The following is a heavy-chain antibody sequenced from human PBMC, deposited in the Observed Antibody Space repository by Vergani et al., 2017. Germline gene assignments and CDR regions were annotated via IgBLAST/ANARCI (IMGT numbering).Heavy chain of an antibody. CDR1: GFTVSSNY. CDR2: MYSGGST. CDR3: ARGTPADIVVVPAAIPPLGY. V-gene: IGHV3-53*04. J-gene: IGHJ4*02. Sequence: EVQLVESGGGLVQPGGSLRLSCAASGFTVSSNYMSWVRQAPGKGLEWVSVMYSGGSTYYADYGKGRFTIARHNSKNTLYLQMNSLRAEDTAVYYCARGTPADIVVVPAAIPPLGYWGQGTLVTVSS. D-gene: IGHD2-2*01.